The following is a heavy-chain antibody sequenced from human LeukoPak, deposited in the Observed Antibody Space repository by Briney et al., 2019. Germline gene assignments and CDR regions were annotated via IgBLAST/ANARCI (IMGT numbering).Heavy chain of an antibody. CDR3: ARLLDNDISGDPDTFDV. CDR2: IYYSGGT. J-gene: IGHJ3*01. D-gene: IGHD3-22*01. CDR1: GGSISSYY. Sequence: PSETLSLTCTVSGGSISSYYWSWIRQPPGKGLEWIGYIYYSGGTNYNPSLKSRVTISVDTSKNQFSLNLSSVTSADTAVYSCARLLDNDISGDPDTFDVWGQGTTVIVSS. V-gene: IGHV4-59*01.